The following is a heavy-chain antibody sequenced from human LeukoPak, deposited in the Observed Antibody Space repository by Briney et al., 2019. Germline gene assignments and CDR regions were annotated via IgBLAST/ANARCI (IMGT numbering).Heavy chain of an antibody. Sequence: PSETLSLTCAVYGGSFSGYYWSWIRQPPGKGLEWIGEINHSGSTNYNPSLKSRVTISVDTSKNQFSLKLSSVSAEDTAVYYCARVEYSSSWHFQHWGQGTLVSVSS. CDR2: INHSGST. V-gene: IGHV4-34*01. CDR3: ARVEYSSSWHFQH. D-gene: IGHD6-13*01. J-gene: IGHJ1*01. CDR1: GGSFSGYY.